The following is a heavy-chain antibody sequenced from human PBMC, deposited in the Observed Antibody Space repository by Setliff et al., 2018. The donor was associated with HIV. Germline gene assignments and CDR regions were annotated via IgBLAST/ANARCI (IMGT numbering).Heavy chain of an antibody. J-gene: IGHJ6*02. CDR3: EAATVGETGYYGIDV. CDR2: IYQSGTT. CDR1: GGPITTSTYY. D-gene: IGHD1-26*01. V-gene: IGHV4-39*07. Sequence: SETLSLTCSVSGGPITTSTYYWGWIRQPPGKGLEWIGNIYQSGTTYSNSSLTSRVTMSVDTSKNQFSLKLNSVTAADTAAYYCEAATVGETGYYGIDVWGPGTTVTVSS.